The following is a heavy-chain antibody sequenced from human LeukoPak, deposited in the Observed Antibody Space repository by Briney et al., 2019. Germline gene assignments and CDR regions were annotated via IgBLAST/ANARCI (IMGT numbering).Heavy chain of an antibody. V-gene: IGHV4-39*07. Sequence: SETLSLTCTVSGGSITSSNYYWGWIRQPPGMGLEWIGSISYSVSTYYNPSLKSRVTISVDTSRNQFSLRLSSVTAADTAVYYCARPDDWSFDPWGQGTLVTVSS. CDR1: GGSITSSNYY. D-gene: IGHD3-3*01. CDR2: ISYSVST. CDR3: ARPDDWSFDP. J-gene: IGHJ5*02.